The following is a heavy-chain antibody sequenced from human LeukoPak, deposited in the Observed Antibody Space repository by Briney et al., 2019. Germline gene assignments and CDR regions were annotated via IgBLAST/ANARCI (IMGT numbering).Heavy chain of an antibody. J-gene: IGHJ4*02. Sequence: GGSLRLSCAASGFTFSSFSMTWVRHAPGKGLEWVSSGIVSGTTYYADSGKGRFTISRDSFRGTLFLQMDSLRVEDTAVYFCAKGSVGNADFASWGQGALVTVSS. CDR2: GIVSGTT. V-gene: IGHV3-23*01. CDR1: GFTFSSFS. CDR3: AKGSVGNADFAS. D-gene: IGHD6-25*01.